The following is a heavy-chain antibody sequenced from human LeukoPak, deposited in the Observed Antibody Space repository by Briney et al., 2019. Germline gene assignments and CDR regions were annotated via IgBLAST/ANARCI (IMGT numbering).Heavy chain of an antibody. J-gene: IGHJ3*02. Sequence: GGSLRLSCAASGFTFSSYAMSWVRQAPGKGLEWVSPISGSGGSTYYADSVKGRFTISRDNSKNTLYLQMNGLRAEDTAVYYCAERGYFDSSGYAFDMWGQGTMVTVSS. D-gene: IGHD3-22*01. V-gene: IGHV3-23*01. CDR1: GFTFSSYA. CDR2: ISGSGGST. CDR3: AERGYFDSSGYAFDM.